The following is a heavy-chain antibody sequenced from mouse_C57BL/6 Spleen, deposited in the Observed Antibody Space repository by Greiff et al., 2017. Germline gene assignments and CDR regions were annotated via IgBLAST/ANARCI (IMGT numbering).Heavy chain of an antibody. CDR2: IWSGGST. Sequence: VKLMESGPGLVQPSQSLSITCTVSGFSLTSYGVHWVRQSPGKGLEWLGVIWSGGSTDYNAAFISRLSISKDNSKSQVFFKMNSLQADDTAIYYCARNCGLRQKYYFDYWGQGTTLTVSS. D-gene: IGHD2-4*01. J-gene: IGHJ2*01. CDR1: GFSLTSYG. CDR3: ARNCGLRQKYYFDY. V-gene: IGHV2-2*01.